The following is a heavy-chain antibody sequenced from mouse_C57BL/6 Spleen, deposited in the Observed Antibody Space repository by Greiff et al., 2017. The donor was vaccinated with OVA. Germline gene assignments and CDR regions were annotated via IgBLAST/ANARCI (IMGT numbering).Heavy chain of an antibody. CDR3: AIHDGYRFAY. CDR2: IYPGSGNT. Sequence: QVQLKQSGAELARPGASVKLSCKASGYTFTDYYINWVKQRPGQGLEWIARIYPGSGNTYYNEKFKGKATLTAEKSSTTAYMQLSSLTSEDSAVYFCAIHDGYRFAYWGQGTLVTVSA. D-gene: IGHD2-3*01. V-gene: IGHV1-76*01. J-gene: IGHJ3*01. CDR1: GYTFTDYY.